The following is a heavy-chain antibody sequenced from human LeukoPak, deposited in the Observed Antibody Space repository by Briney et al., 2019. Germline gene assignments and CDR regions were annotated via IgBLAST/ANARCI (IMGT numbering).Heavy chain of an antibody. CDR2: IKSKNDGGTT. V-gene: IGHV3-15*01. D-gene: IGHD3-16*01. Sequence: PGGPLRLPCVASGLTFSNAWMNGARRAPGKGLEWVGRIKSKNDGGTTNYATPVKGRFTISRDDSKNTLYLQMNSLKTEDTALYYCATDYAPYVWGSYFDYWGEGTLVAVSS. CDR1: GLTFSNAW. J-gene: IGHJ4*02. CDR3: ATDYAPYVWGSYFDY.